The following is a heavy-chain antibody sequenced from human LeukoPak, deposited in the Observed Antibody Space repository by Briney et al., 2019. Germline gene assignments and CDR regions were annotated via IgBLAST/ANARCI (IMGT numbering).Heavy chain of an antibody. CDR2: RYDGGRD. J-gene: IGHJ1*01. Sequence: NPSETLSLTCTVSGGSISTYSWSWIRQPPGKGLEWIGCRYDGGRDLYNPSLKSRVTISVDASEKQISLSLRSVTAADTAIYYCANTTRVAPDGRAEYFQHWGQGTLVTVSS. CDR1: GGSISTYS. CDR3: ANTTRVAPDGRAEYFQH. D-gene: IGHD5-24*01. V-gene: IGHV4-59*03.